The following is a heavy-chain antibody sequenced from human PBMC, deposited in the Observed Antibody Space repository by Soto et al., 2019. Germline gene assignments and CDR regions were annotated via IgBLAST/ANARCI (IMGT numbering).Heavy chain of an antibody. V-gene: IGHV4-4*02. D-gene: IGHD2-21*02. J-gene: IGHJ4*02. CDR1: GDSISSDKW. CDR2: IHHSGRT. Sequence: QVQLQESGPGLVKPSGTLSLTCAVSGDSISSDKWLSWVRQPPGKGLEWIGEIHHSGRTNYNPSLKRRVTIVVEKSKNQVSLELSSMTAADTAVYYCARGGDWQFDYWGQGTLVTVSS. CDR3: ARGGDWQFDY.